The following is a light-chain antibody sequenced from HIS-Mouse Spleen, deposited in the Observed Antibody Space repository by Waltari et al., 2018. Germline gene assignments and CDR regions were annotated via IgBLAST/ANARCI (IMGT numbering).Light chain of an antibody. CDR2: AAS. CDR1: QGIRND. CDR3: LQDYNYPRT. Sequence: AIQMTQPPSSLSASVGDRATSTCRASQGIRNDLGWYQQKPGKAPKLLIYAASSLQSGVPSRFSGSGSGTDFTLTISSLQPEDFATYYCLQDYNYPRTFGQGTKVEIK. J-gene: IGKJ1*01. V-gene: IGKV1-6*01.